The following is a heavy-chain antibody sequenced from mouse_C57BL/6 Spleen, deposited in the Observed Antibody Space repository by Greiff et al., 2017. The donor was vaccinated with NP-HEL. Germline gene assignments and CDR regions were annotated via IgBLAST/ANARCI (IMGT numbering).Heavy chain of an antibody. Sequence: EVQLQQSGPELVKPGASVKISCKASGYTFTDYYMNWVKQSHGKSLEWIGDINPNNGGTSYNQKFKGKATLTVDKSSSTAYMELRSLTSEDSAVYYCARPDDGYCDYWGQGTTLTVSS. D-gene: IGHD2-3*01. CDR2: INPNNGGT. J-gene: IGHJ2*01. V-gene: IGHV1-26*01. CDR3: ARPDDGYCDY. CDR1: GYTFTDYY.